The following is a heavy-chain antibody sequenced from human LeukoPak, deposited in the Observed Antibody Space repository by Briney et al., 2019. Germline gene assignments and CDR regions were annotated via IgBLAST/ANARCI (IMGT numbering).Heavy chain of an antibody. D-gene: IGHD6-13*01. CDR3: TAELRIAAAGTGGDWFDP. V-gene: IGHV3-73*01. CDR2: IRSKANSYAT. CDR1: GFTFSGSA. J-gene: IGHJ5*02. Sequence: PGGSLRLSCAASGFTFSGSAMHWVRQASGKGLEWVGLIRSKANSYATAYAASVKGRFTISRDDSKNTAYLQMNSLKTEDTAVYYCTAELRIAAAGTGGDWFDPWGQGTLVTVSS.